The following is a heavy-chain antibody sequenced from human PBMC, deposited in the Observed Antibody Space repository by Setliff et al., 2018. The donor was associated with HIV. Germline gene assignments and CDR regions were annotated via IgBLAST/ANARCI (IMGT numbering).Heavy chain of an antibody. J-gene: IGHJ3*02. CDR3: ARSVWAVVVPTDPAVDAFAI. CDR1: GGTFSTYT. D-gene: IGHD2-2*01. V-gene: IGHV1-69*08. Sequence: SVKVSCKTSGGTFSTYTIAWVRQAPGQGLEWMGRIIPIFGTPNYAQKFQGRVTITADKSTSTVYLDLRSLTSEGTAMYYCARSVWAVVVPTDPAVDAFAIWGQGTMVTVSS. CDR2: IIPIFGTP.